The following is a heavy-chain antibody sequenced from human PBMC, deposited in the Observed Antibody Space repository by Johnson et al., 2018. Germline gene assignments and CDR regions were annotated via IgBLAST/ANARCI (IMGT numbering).Heavy chain of an antibody. D-gene: IGHD4-17*01. CDR1: GFTFSSYA. V-gene: IGHV3-30-3*01. J-gene: IGHJ1*01. CDR2: ISDDGSNK. CDR3: ASGQGGDYLAEYFQH. Sequence: QVQLVQSGGRVVQPGRSLRLSCSASGFTFSSYAMHWVRQAPGKGLEWVAVISDDGSNKFYAESVKGRFPTSRNNSKYTVYLERHSLKAEDTAVFYCASGQGGDYLAEYFQHWGQGTLGTVSS.